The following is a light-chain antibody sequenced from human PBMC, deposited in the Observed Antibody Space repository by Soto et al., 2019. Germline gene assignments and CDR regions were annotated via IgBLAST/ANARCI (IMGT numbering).Light chain of an antibody. CDR2: DAS. CDR3: QQRSNWPPIT. Sequence: EIVLTQSPATLSLSPGERATLSCRASQSVTNYLAWYQQKPGQAPRLLIYDASDRATGIPARFSGSGSGTDFTLTISSLEPGDFAVYYCQQRSNWPPITFGQGTRLEIK. CDR1: QSVTNY. J-gene: IGKJ5*01. V-gene: IGKV3-11*01.